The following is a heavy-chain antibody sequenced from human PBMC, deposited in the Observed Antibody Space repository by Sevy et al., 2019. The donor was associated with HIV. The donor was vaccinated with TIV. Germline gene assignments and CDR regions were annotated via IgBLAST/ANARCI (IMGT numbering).Heavy chain of an antibody. CDR2: VSGSGSTT. D-gene: IGHD6-6*01. Sequence: GGSLRLSCAASGFTFSSYHMSWVRQAPGKGLEWVSVVSGSGSTTYYADSLKGRFTISRDNSKNTVYLQMSSLRADDTALYYCAKGGAARPEFWGQGTLVTVSS. CDR1: GFTFSSYH. V-gene: IGHV3-23*01. J-gene: IGHJ4*02. CDR3: AKGGAARPEF.